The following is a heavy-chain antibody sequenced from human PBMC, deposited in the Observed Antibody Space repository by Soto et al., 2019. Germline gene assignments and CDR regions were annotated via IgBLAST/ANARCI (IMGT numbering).Heavy chain of an antibody. CDR1: GFTFSSYA. D-gene: IGHD4-4*01. V-gene: IGHV3-23*01. Sequence: EVQLLESGGGLVQPGGSLRLSCAASGFTFSSYAMNWVRQAPGKGLQWVSAISGSGDSTYYADSVKGRFTISRDNSKNPLYLQMNSLRAQATAVYYCARRNSGWYFDLWGRGTLVTVSS. CDR2: ISGSGDST. J-gene: IGHJ2*01. CDR3: ARRNSGWYFDL.